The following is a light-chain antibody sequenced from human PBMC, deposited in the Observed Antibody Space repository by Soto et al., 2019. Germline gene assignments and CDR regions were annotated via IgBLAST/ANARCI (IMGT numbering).Light chain of an antibody. CDR2: EGS. CDR3: CSYAGSSTYV. Sequence: QSALTQPASVSGSPGQSITISCTGTSSDVGSYALVSWYQQHPGKAPKLMIYEGSKRPSGVSNRFSGSKSGNTASLTISGLQAEDAADYCCCSYAGSSTYVFGTGTKVTVL. V-gene: IGLV2-23*01. CDR1: SSDVGSYAL. J-gene: IGLJ1*01.